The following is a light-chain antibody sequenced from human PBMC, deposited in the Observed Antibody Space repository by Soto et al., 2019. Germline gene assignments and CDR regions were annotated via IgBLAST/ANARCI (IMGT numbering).Light chain of an antibody. CDR1: QDITNY. V-gene: IGKV1-33*01. J-gene: IGKJ2*02. Sequence: IQMTQSPSSLSASVGDRVTITCQASQDITNYLIWYQQKPGKAPKLLIYDASSLGTGVSSRFSGSGSGTHFTLTISSLQPEDIATYYCQQFDSDPCTFGQGTKLEIK. CDR2: DAS. CDR3: QQFDSDPCT.